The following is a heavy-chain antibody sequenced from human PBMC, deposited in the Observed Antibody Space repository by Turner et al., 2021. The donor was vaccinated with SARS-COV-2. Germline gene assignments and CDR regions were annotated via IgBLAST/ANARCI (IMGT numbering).Heavy chain of an antibody. D-gene: IGHD3-10*01. CDR3: ARDFATVPGAISFDP. CDR1: GDSISRFY. J-gene: IGHJ5*02. V-gene: IGHV4-59*01. Sequence: QVQLQESGPGLVKPSETLSLACTVAGDSISRFYWTWIRQPPGKGLEWIGYVYYDSRSTMYNPSLKNRVIVSVDTSKNQYSLELKSVTAADTAIYFCARDFATVPGAISFDPWGQGILVTVSS. CDR2: VYYDSRST.